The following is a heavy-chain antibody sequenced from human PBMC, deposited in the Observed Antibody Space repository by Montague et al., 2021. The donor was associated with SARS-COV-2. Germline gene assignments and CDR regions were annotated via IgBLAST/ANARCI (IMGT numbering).Heavy chain of an antibody. CDR3: ARDGYSSGWNGLHWFDP. J-gene: IGHJ5*02. CDR2: IYTSGST. Sequence: TLSLTCTVSIGSISSGSYYWSWIRQPAGKGREWIGRIYTSGSTNYNPSLKSRVTISVDTSKNQFSLKLSSVTAADTAVYYCARDGYSSGWNGLHWFDPWGQGTLVTVSS. CDR1: IGSISSGSYY. V-gene: IGHV4-61*02. D-gene: IGHD6-25*01.